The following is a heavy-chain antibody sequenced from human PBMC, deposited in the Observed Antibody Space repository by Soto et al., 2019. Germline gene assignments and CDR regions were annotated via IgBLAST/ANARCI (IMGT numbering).Heavy chain of an antibody. V-gene: IGHV3-23*01. CDR3: AKDNQILSAYYGVRIDY. J-gene: IGHJ4*02. CDR2: ITSTGGST. D-gene: IGHD3-22*01. Sequence: PGGSLRLSCVASEFTFSSYAMTWVRQAPGKGLEWVSAITSTGGSTYYADSVKGRLTIFRDNSKNTLYLQMDSLRAEDTAVYYCAKDNQILSAYYGVRIDYWGQGTPVTVSS. CDR1: EFTFSSYA.